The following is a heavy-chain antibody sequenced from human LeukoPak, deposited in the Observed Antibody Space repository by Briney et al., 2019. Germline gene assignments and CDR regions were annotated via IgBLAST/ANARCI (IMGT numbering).Heavy chain of an antibody. CDR3: ARSRSNPLSFDY. V-gene: IGHV4-61*02. CDR2: IYTSGST. CDR1: GGSISSGSYS. D-gene: IGHD4-17*01. J-gene: IGHJ4*02. Sequence: PSETLSLTCTVSGGSISSGSYSWSWIRQPAGKGLEWIGRIYTSGSTNYNPSLKSRVTISVDTSKNQFSLKLSSVTAADTAVYYCARSRSNPLSFDYWGQGTLVTVSP.